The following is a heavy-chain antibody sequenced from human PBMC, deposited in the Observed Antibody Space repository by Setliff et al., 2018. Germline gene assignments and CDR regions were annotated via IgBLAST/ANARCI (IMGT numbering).Heavy chain of an antibody. Sequence: GGPLRLSCATSGFSFSDHSMDWVRQAPGKGLEWVGRTRNKVSSYITEYAASVKGRFTISRDDSKSSMFLQMNNLKTEDTAVYYCAREHTSDWKFDYWGPGTLVTVSS. V-gene: IGHV3-72*01. D-gene: IGHD1-1*01. J-gene: IGHJ4*02. CDR2: TRNKVSSYIT. CDR3: AREHTSDWKFDY. CDR1: GFSFSDHS.